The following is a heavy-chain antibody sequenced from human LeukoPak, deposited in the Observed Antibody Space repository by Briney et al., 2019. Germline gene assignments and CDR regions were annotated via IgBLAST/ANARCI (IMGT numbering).Heavy chain of an antibody. CDR2: IRQDGSEK. CDR1: GFTFSRYW. D-gene: IGHD3-10*01. V-gene: IGHV3-7*03. J-gene: IGHJ3*02. CDR3: ARLGYYGSGSYAFDI. Sequence: GGSLRLSCAASGFTFSRYWMSWVRQAPGKGLEWVANIRQDGSEKHYLDSVKGRITISRDNAKNSLYLQMNSLRVEDTAVYYCARLGYYGSGSYAFDIWGQGTMVTVSS.